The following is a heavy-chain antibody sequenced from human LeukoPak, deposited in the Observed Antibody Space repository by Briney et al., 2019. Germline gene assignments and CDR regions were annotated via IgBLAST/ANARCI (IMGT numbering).Heavy chain of an antibody. Sequence: SETQSLTCTVSSGSISSYDYYWTWIRQHPGKGVEWIGYIYHSGTTYYNPSLKSRVTISVDTSENQFSLKLTAVTAADSAMYYCARYSGNYRFFDYWGPGTLVTVPS. V-gene: IGHV4-31*03. CDR1: SGSISSYDYY. J-gene: IGHJ4*02. CDR2: IYHSGTT. CDR3: ARYSGNYRFFDY. D-gene: IGHD1-26*01.